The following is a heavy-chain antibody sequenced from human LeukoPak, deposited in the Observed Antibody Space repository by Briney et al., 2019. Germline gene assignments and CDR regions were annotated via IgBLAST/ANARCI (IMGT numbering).Heavy chain of an antibody. D-gene: IGHD3-3*01. J-gene: IGHJ6*03. V-gene: IGHV1-8*03. CDR1: GYTFTSYY. CDR2: MNPNSGNT. Sequence: ASVKVSCKASGYTFTSYYMHWVRQAPGQGLEWLGWMNPNSGNTGYAQKFQGRVTITRNTSISTAYMELSSLRSEDTAVYYCARGSYDFWSGYFPTHMDVWGKGTTVTVSS. CDR3: ARGSYDFWSGYFPTHMDV.